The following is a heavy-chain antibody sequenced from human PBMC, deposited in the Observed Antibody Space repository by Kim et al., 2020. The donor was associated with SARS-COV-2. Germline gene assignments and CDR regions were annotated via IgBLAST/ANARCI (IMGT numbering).Heavy chain of an antibody. CDR2: IIPIFGTA. J-gene: IGHJ6*02. D-gene: IGHD2-21*02. CDR1: GGTFSSYA. Sequence: SVKVSCKASGGTFSSYAISWVRQAPGQGLEWMGGIIPIFGTANYAQKFQGRVTITADESTSTAYMELSSLRSEDTAVYYCARGIHGVVVTATYYYYGMDVWGQGTTVTVSS. V-gene: IGHV1-69*13. CDR3: ARGIHGVVVTATYYYYGMDV.